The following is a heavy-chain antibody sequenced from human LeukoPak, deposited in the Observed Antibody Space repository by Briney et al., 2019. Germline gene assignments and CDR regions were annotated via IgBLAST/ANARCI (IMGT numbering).Heavy chain of an antibody. J-gene: IGHJ2*01. CDR2: MNPNSGNT. Sequence: ASVKVSCKASGYTFTSYGINWVRQATGQGLEWMGWMNPNSGNTGYAQKFQGRVTMTRNTSISTAYMGLSSLRSEDTAVYYCASSYYAGYSSSWYNWYFDLWGRGTLVAVSS. V-gene: IGHV1-8*01. CDR3: ASSYYAGYSSSWYNWYFDL. D-gene: IGHD6-13*01. CDR1: GYTFTSYG.